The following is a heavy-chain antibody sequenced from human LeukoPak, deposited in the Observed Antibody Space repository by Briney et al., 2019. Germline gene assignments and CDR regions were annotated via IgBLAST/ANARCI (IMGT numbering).Heavy chain of an antibody. Sequence: PGGALRLSCVASGFTLSSYWMSWVRPAPGKGLEWVARVKQDGSDKYSVDSVKGRFTISRDNAKNSLYLQMNSLRAEDTAVYYCARDLAGPPQEAFDIWGQGTMVTVSS. V-gene: IGHV3-7*01. CDR3: ARDLAGPPQEAFDI. CDR1: GFTLSSYW. CDR2: VKQDGSDK. J-gene: IGHJ3*02.